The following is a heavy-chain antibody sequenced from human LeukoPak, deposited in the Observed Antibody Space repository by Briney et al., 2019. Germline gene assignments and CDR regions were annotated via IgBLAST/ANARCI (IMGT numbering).Heavy chain of an antibody. CDR1: RYTFTGYY. CDR2: INPNSGGT. J-gene: IGHJ4*02. Sequence: ASVKVSCKASRYTFTGYYMHWVRQAPGQGLEWMGWINPNSGGTDYAQKFQGRVTMTRDTSITTAYMELSRLRFDDTAVYYCARPRAFSYGQMYYFDYWGQGALVTVSS. CDR3: ARPRAFSYGQMYYFDY. D-gene: IGHD5-18*01. V-gene: IGHV1-2*02.